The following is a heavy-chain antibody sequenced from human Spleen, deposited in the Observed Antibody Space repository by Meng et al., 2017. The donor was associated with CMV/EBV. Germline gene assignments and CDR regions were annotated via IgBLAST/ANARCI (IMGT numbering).Heavy chain of an antibody. CDR2: IYHSGST. CDR3: ARSRGGSGRDC. Sequence: ESGPGVVKPSETRSLSCACSCGYISSHGYDWDQVLQPPGKGLEWIGAIYHSGSTSYNPSLQSRATVFVDTSTNQFSMMLTSVAATDTAVYYCARSRGGSGRDCWGQGTLVTFSS. CDR1: CGYISSHGYD. J-gene: IGHJ4*02. V-gene: IGHV4-39*01. D-gene: IGHD3-10*01.